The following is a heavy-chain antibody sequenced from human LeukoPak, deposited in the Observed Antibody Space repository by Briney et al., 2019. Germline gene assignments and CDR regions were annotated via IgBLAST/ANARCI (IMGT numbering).Heavy chain of an antibody. Sequence: PGGSLRLSCAISGMTVSTTYMTWVRQAPGKGLEWVSVIYNSGNTYYADSVKGRFTISRDNSKNTVYLQTNSLRADDTAVYYCVRAGASGRSGRLVPGAFDVWGQGTMVTVSS. CDR1: GMTVSTTY. CDR2: IYNSGNT. V-gene: IGHV3-53*01. CDR3: VRAGASGRSGRLVPGAFDV. J-gene: IGHJ3*01. D-gene: IGHD3-10*01.